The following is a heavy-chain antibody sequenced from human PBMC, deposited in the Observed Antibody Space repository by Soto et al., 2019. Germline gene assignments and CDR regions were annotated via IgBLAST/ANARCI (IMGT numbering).Heavy chain of an antibody. CDR2: IIPVFGTA. V-gene: IGHV1-69*13. CDR1: GGIFSSYA. J-gene: IGHJ6*02. D-gene: IGHD3-22*01. Sequence: GASVKVSCKASGGIFSSYAISWVRQAPGQGLEWMGGIIPVFGTANYAQKFQGRVTMTADESTSTAYMELSSLRSEDTAVYYCARRYYYDSSGYPYYYGMDVWGQGTTVNVSS. CDR3: ARRYYYDSSGYPYYYGMDV.